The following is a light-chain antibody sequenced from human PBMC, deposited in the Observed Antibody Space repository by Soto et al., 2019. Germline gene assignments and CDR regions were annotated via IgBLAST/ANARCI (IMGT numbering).Light chain of an antibody. CDR3: HQYNNSWT. V-gene: IGKV3-15*01. Sequence: ELVMTQSPAILSVSPGERATLSCRASQTVYKNLAWYQQKPDQAHRPLIYDASTRATGIPARCSGSGSWTAFTLAISGLQYEDFDVYYWHQYNNSWTFGQGTKVDIK. J-gene: IGKJ1*01. CDR1: QTVYKN. CDR2: DAS.